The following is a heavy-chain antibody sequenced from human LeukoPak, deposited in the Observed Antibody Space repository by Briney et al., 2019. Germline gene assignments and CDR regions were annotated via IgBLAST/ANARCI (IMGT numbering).Heavy chain of an antibody. CDR1: GFTFSGYS. CDR3: ARGHDWTLIPTPLI. V-gene: IGHV3-48*01. Sequence: GGSLRLSCAASGFTFSGYSMNWVRQVPGKGLECVSYISGSGGTIYYADSVKGRFTVSRDNAKNSLYLQMNYLRAEDTAVYYCARGHDWTLIPTPLIWGQGTLVTVSS. CDR2: ISGSGGTI. D-gene: IGHD3-9*01. J-gene: IGHJ4*02.